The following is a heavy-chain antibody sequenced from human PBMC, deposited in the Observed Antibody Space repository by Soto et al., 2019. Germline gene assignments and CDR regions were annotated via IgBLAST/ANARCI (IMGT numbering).Heavy chain of an antibody. V-gene: IGHV4-61*01. CDR1: GGSVSSGSYY. CDR2: IYYSGNT. Sequence: SETLSLTCTVSGGSVSSGSYYWSWIRQPPGKGLEWIGYIYYSGNTNYNPSLKSRVTISVDTSKNQFSLKLSSVTAADTAVYYCARSGHYGSGSYSDYWGQGTLVTVSS. D-gene: IGHD3-10*01. J-gene: IGHJ4*02. CDR3: ARSGHYGSGSYSDY.